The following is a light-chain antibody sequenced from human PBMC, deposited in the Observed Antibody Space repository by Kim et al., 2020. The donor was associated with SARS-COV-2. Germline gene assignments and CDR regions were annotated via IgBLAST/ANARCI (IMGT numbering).Light chain of an antibody. CDR2: EDS. CDR3: QSYDSRFWV. V-gene: IGLV6-57*03. Sequence: NFMLTQPHSVSESQGRTVTISCTRSSGGIASNHVQWYQQRPGSAPTTVIYEDSLRASGVSDRFSGSIDSSSNSASLTISGLKTEDEADYYCQSYDSRFWVFGGGTQLTVL. CDR1: SGGIASNH. J-gene: IGLJ3*02.